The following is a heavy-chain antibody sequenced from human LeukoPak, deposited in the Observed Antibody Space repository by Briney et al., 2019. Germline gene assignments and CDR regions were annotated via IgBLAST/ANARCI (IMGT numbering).Heavy chain of an antibody. V-gene: IGHV3-23*03. Sequence: PGGSLRLSCAASGFTFSSYAMHWVRQAPGKGLEWVSVIYSGGSTYYADSVKGRFTISRDNSKNTLYLQMNSLRAENTAVYYCASFWSGYSPTPFDYWGQGTLVTVSS. CDR1: GFTFSSYA. CDR2: IYSGGST. J-gene: IGHJ4*02. D-gene: IGHD3-3*01. CDR3: ASFWSGYSPTPFDY.